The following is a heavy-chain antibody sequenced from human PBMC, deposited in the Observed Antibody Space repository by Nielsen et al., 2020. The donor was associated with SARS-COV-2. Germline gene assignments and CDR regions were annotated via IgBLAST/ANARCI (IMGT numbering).Heavy chain of an antibody. CDR3: ARDAYYYYSSGYYYVPYYFDY. V-gene: IGHV3-23*01. CDR2: ISGSGGST. CDR1: GFTFSSYA. J-gene: IGHJ4*02. D-gene: IGHD3-22*01. Sequence: GGSLRLSCAASGFTFSSYAMSWVRQAPGKGLEWVSAISGSGGSTYYANSVKGRFTISRDNSKTTLYLQMNSLRAEDTAVYYCARDAYYYYSSGYYYVPYYFDYWGQGTLVTVSS.